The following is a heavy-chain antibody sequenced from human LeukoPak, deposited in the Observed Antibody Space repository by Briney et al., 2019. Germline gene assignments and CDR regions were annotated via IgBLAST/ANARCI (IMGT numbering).Heavy chain of an antibody. CDR1: GFTFSNAW. CDR2: IKSKADGGTT. V-gene: IGHV3-15*01. Sequence: GGSLRLSCAASGFTFSNAWMSWVRQAPGKGLECVGRIKSKADGGTTDYAAPVKDRFTISRDDSKSTLYLQMNSLKTEDTAVYYCTADWTAFWGQGTLVTVSS. D-gene: IGHD3/OR15-3a*01. CDR3: TADWTAF. J-gene: IGHJ4*02.